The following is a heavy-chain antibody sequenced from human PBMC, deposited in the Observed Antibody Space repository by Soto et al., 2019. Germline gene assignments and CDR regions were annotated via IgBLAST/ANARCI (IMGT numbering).Heavy chain of an antibody. D-gene: IGHD6-19*01. J-gene: IGHJ4*02. V-gene: IGHV3-74*01. CDR1: GINFSGFW. CDR3: AKGGRQWLVTSDFNY. Sequence: PVGSLRLSCVASGINFSGFWMHWVRQVPGKGLEWVARVDSAGSGTSYADSVKGRFTISRDSSKNTVSLEMTSLRAEDTAVYYCAKGGRQWLVTSDFNYWGQGALVTVSS. CDR2: VDSAGSGT.